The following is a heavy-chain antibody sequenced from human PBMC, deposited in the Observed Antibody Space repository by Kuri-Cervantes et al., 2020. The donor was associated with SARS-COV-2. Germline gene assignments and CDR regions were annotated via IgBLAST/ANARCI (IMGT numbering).Heavy chain of an antibody. CDR2: MYYTGKS. Sequence: SFTVAYAPMTSFYWSWIRQSPGRGLEWIGYMYYTGKSNYNPSLESRVSMSLAASESRFFLTMTSVTAADTSIYYCGSGNDFSLDYWGQGILVTVSS. V-gene: IGHV4-59*01. D-gene: IGHD4-11*01. CDR3: GSGNDFSLDY. CDR1: YAPMTSFY. J-gene: IGHJ4*02.